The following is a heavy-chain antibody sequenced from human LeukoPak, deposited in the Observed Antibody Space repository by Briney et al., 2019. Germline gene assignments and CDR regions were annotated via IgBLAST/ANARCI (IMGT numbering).Heavy chain of an antibody. J-gene: IGHJ4*02. CDR2: IKQDGSEK. CDR3: ARDQYDYDSSGYYYYFDY. V-gene: IGHV3-7*03. Sequence: GSLRLSCAASGGMFSSNWMSWVGQAPGKGLEGVANIKQDGSEKYYVDSVKGRFTISRDNAENSLYLQMSSLRAEDTAVYYCARDQYDYDSSGYYYYFDYWGQGTLVTVSS. CDR1: GGMFSSNW. D-gene: IGHD3-22*01.